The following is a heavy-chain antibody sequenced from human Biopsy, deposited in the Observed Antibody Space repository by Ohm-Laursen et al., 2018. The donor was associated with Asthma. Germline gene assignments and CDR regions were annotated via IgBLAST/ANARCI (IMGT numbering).Heavy chain of an antibody. D-gene: IGHD6-19*01. CDR1: GFAVSRDH. CDR3: ARGDSSGWSHYYFDY. J-gene: IGHJ4*02. Sequence: SLRLSCAASGFAVSRDHMFWVRQAPGKGLEWVSVIYSGGTSHTADSVRGRFTISRDYSKNTLYLQMHSLRAEDTAVYYCARGDSSGWSHYYFDYWGQGTLVTVFS. CDR2: IYSGGTS. V-gene: IGHV3-53*01.